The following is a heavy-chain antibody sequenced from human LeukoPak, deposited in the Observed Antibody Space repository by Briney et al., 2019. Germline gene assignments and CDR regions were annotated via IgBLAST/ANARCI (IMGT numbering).Heavy chain of an antibody. J-gene: IGHJ3*02. CDR1: GYTFTGYY. CDR2: INPNSGGT. D-gene: IGHD1-1*01. V-gene: IGHV1-2*02. CDR3: AREVWTTGIDAFDI. Sequence: GASVKVSCKASGYTFTGYYMHWVRQAPGQGLEWMGWINPNSGGTNYAQKFQGRVTMTRDTSISTAYMELSRLRSDDTAVYYCAREVWTTGIDAFDIWGQGTMVTVSS.